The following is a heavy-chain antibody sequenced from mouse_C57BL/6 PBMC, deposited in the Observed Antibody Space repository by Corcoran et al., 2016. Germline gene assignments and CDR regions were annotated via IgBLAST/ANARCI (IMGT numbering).Heavy chain of an antibody. V-gene: IGHV1-26*01. CDR3: ARWRFFAY. J-gene: IGHJ3*01. Sequence: EVQLQQSGPELVKPGAAVKISCKASGYTFTDYYMNWVKQSHGKSLEWFGDINPNNGGTSYNQKFKGKATLTVDKSSSTAYMELRSLTSEDSAVYYCARWRFFAYWGQGTLVTVSA. CDR1: GYTFTDYY. CDR2: INPNNGGT.